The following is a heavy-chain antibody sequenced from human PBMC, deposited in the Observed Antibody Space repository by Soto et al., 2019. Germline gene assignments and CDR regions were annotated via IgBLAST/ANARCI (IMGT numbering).Heavy chain of an antibody. CDR3: AKDILIAAVYYYYGMDV. CDR2: ISGSGGST. J-gene: IGHJ6*02. D-gene: IGHD6-13*01. CDR1: GFTFSSYA. Sequence: GGSLRLSCAASGFTFSSYAMSWVRQAPGKGLEWVSAISGSGGSTYYADSVKGRFTISRDNSKNTLYLQMNSLRAEDTAVYYCAKDILIAAVYYYYGMDVWGQGTTVTVSS. V-gene: IGHV3-23*01.